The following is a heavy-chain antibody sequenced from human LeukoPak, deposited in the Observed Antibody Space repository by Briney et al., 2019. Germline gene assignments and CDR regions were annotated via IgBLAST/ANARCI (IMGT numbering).Heavy chain of an antibody. CDR2: IYYSGIT. Sequence: SETLSLTCTVSGGSISSSNYYWGWIRQPPGKGLEWIGSIYYSGITYYNPSLKSRVTISVDTSKNQFSLNLNSVTAADTAVYYCARHKSPLPLHWGQGTLVTVSS. CDR3: ARHKSPLPLH. D-gene: IGHD3-10*01. J-gene: IGHJ4*02. V-gene: IGHV4-39*01. CDR1: GGSISSSNYY.